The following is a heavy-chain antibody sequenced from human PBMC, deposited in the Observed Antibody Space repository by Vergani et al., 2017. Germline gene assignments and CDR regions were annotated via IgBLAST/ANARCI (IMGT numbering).Heavy chain of an antibody. D-gene: IGHD3-9*01. Sequence: QVQLVESGGGVVQPGRSLRLSCAASGFTFSSYAMHWVRQAPGKGLEWVAVISYDGSNNYYADSVKGRFTISRDNSKNTLYLQMNSLRAEDTAVYYCARDRPWGYFDWGGAFDIWGQGTMVTVSS. CDR1: GFTFSSYA. CDR2: ISYDGSNN. V-gene: IGHV3-30*04. J-gene: IGHJ3*02. CDR3: ARDRPWGYFDWGGAFDI.